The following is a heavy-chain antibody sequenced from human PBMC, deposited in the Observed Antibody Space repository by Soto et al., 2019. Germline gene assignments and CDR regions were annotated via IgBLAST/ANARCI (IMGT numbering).Heavy chain of an antibody. CDR1: GYTLTELS. V-gene: IGHV1-24*01. CDR2: FDPEDGET. J-gene: IGHJ4*02. D-gene: IGHD2-2*01. Sequence: GASVKVSCKVSGYTLTELSMHWVRQAPGKGLEWMGGFDPEDGETIYAQKFQGRVTMTEDTSTDTAYMELSSLRSEDTAVYYCATDRYCSSTSCYPRAFDYWGQGTLVTVSS. CDR3: ATDRYCSSTSCYPRAFDY.